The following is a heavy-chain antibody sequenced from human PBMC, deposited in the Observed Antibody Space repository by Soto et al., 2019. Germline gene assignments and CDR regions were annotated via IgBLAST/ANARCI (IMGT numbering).Heavy chain of an antibody. CDR2: IWYDGSNK. Sequence: QVQLVESGGGVVQPGRSLRLSCATSGFTFSNYGMHWVRQAPGKGLEWVAVIWYDGSNKYYADSVKGRFTISRDDSKNSLYLQINSLSSEDTAVYYCERDHSGYYFAYWGRGTLVTVSS. V-gene: IGHV3-33*01. CDR1: GFTFSNYG. CDR3: ERDHSGYYFAY. J-gene: IGHJ4*02. D-gene: IGHD1-26*01.